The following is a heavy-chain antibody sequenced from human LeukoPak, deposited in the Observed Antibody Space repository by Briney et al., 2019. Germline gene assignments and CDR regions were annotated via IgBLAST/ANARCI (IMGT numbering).Heavy chain of an antibody. Sequence: PGGSLRLSCAASGFTFSSYAMHWVRQAPGKGLEWVAVISYDGSNKYYADSVKGRFTISRDNSKNTLYLQMNSLRAEDTAVYYCATDVINIVVVPAGGDYWGQGTLVTVSS. V-gene: IGHV3-30-3*01. CDR1: GFTFSSYA. J-gene: IGHJ4*02. D-gene: IGHD2-2*01. CDR2: ISYDGSNK. CDR3: ATDVINIVVVPAGGDY.